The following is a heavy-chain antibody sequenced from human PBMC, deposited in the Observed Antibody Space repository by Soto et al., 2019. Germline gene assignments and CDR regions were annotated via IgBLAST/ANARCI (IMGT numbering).Heavy chain of an antibody. CDR2: ISGGGDTT. CDR3: AKGRGGSGSLTPRVDF. Sequence: EVQLLESGGGLEQPGGSLRLSCAASGFTFNNYAMTWVRQAPGKGLEWVSAISGGGDTTYYADSVKGRFTVSRDGSKNTLYLQMSSLRAEDTALYYCAKGRGGSGSLTPRVDFWCQGTLGSVSS. CDR1: GFTFNNYA. V-gene: IGHV3-23*01. J-gene: IGHJ4*02. D-gene: IGHD3-10*01.